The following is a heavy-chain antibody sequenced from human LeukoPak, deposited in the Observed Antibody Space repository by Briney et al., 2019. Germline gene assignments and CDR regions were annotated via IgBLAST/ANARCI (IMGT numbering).Heavy chain of an antibody. D-gene: IGHD3-3*01. CDR1: GFTVSSNY. CDR3: AKEPRTLRSTNH. Sequence: GSLRLSCAASGFTVSSNYMSWVRQAPGKGLEWVSAISGSGGSTYYADSVKGRFTISRDNSKNTLYLQMNSLRAEDTAVYYCAKEPRTLRSTNHWGQGTLVTVSS. CDR2: ISGSGGST. J-gene: IGHJ5*02. V-gene: IGHV3-23*01.